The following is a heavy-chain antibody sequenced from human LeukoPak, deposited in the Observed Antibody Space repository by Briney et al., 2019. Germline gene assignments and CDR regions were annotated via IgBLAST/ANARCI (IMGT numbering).Heavy chain of an antibody. V-gene: IGHV4-39*07. Sequence: TTSETLSLTCTVSGGSISSSSDYWGWIRQAPGKGLEWIGSIYYSGSTYYNPSLKSRVTISVDTSKNQFSLKLSSVTAADTAVYYCARVPYDFWSGYYTGYYYMDVWGKGTTVTVSS. CDR1: GGSISSSSDY. J-gene: IGHJ6*03. D-gene: IGHD3-3*01. CDR2: IYYSGST. CDR3: ARVPYDFWSGYYTGYYYMDV.